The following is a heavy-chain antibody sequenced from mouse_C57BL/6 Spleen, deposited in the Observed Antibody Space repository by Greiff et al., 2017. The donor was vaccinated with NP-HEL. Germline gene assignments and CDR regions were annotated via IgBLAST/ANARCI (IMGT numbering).Heavy chain of an antibody. D-gene: IGHD3-2*02. J-gene: IGHJ4*01. Sequence: EVKLVESGGGLVQPKGSLKLSCAASGFSFNTYAMNWVRQAPGKGLEWVARIRSKSNNYATYYADSEKDRFTISRDDSESMLYLQMNNLKTEDTAMYYCVRYSSGYPYYAMDYWGQGTSVTVSS. V-gene: IGHV10-1*01. CDR3: VRYSSGYPYYAMDY. CDR2: IRSKSNNYAT. CDR1: GFSFNTYA.